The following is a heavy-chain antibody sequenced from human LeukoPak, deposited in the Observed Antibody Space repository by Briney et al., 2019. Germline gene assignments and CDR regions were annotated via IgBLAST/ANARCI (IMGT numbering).Heavy chain of an antibody. CDR1: GGSISSYY. CDR3: ASSGWLQEGFDY. D-gene: IGHD6-19*01. Sequence: SETLSLTCTVSGGSISSYYWSWIRQPPGKGLEWIGYIYYSGSTNYNPSLKSRVTISVDTSKNQFSLKLSSVTAADTAVYYCASSGWLQEGFDYWGQGTLVTVSS. CDR2: IYYSGST. V-gene: IGHV4-59*01. J-gene: IGHJ4*02.